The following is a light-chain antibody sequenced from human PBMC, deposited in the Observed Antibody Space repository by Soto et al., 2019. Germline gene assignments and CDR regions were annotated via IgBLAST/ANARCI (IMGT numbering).Light chain of an antibody. V-gene: IGKV1-33*01. CDR2: DAS. CDR1: QDISNY. Sequence: DIQMTQSPSSLSASVGDRVTITCQAIQDISNYLKWYQQKPGKAPKLLIYDASNLETGVPSRFSGSGSGTDFTFTISSLQPEDIATYYCQQYDDLPHTFGQGTKLEIK. CDR3: QQYDDLPHT. J-gene: IGKJ2*01.